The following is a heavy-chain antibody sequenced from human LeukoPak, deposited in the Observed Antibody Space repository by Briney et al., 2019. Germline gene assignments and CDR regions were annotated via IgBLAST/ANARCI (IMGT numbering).Heavy chain of an antibody. D-gene: IGHD6-6*01. V-gene: IGHV3-23*01. CDR1: GFTFSSSA. J-gene: IGHJ5*02. Sequence: GGSLRLSCAASGFTFSSSAMSWVRQVPGKGLEWVSGISASGGSTYYADSVRGRFTISRDNSKNTLYLQMNSLRAEDTAVYYCARVHRVIAARPGWFDPWGQGTLVTVSS. CDR2: ISASGGST. CDR3: ARVHRVIAARPGWFDP.